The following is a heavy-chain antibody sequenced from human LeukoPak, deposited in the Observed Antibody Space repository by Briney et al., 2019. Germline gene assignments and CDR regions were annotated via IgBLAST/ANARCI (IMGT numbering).Heavy chain of an antibody. CDR3: ARGSLLGPYYMDV. CDR2: INPNSGGT. V-gene: IGHV1-2*02. Sequence: GSSVKVSCKASGGTFSSYTISWVRQAPGQGLEWMGWINPNSGGTNYAQKFQGRVTMTRDTSISTAYMELSRLRSDDTAVYYCARGSLLGPYYMDVWGKGTMITVSS. CDR1: GGTFSSYT. J-gene: IGHJ6*03. D-gene: IGHD3-16*01.